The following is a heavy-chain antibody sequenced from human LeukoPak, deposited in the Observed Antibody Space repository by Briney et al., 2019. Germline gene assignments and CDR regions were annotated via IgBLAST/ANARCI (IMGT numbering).Heavy chain of an antibody. CDR3: VSPRGIFRY. V-gene: IGHV4-34*01. J-gene: IGHJ4*02. D-gene: IGHD2-15*01. Sequence: SETLSLTCAAYGGSFSGYYWSWIRQPPGKGLEWIGEINHSGSTNYNPSLKSRVTISVDTSKNQFSLKLSSVTAADTAVYYCVSPRGIFRYWGQGTLVTVSS. CDR2: INHSGST. CDR1: GGSFSGYY.